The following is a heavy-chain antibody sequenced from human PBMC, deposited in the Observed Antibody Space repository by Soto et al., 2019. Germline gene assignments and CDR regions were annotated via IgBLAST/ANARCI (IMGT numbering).Heavy chain of an antibody. Sequence: EAQLEESGGGLVQPGGSLRLSCAASGFTFSISWMHWVRQAPGNRPVWVSRINSDGSITTYADSVKGRFTISRDNAKKTLYLQMNSLAAADTAVYYCARDLETCGGECSSAFDIWGQGTMVTVSS. CDR3: ARDLETCGGECSSAFDI. CDR2: INSDGSIT. CDR1: GFTFSISW. D-gene: IGHD2-21*01. V-gene: IGHV3-74*01. J-gene: IGHJ3*02.